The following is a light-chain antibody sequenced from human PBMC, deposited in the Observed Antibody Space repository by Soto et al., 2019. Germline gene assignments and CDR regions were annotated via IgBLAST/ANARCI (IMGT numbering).Light chain of an antibody. V-gene: IGKV1-39*01. CDR2: AAI. J-gene: IGKJ2*01. Sequence: DLQMTQSPASLSASVGDRVTVTCRASQNIGTYLNWYQQQPGKAPKLLIYAAITLQSGVTSRFSRSGSGTDFTLTISSLQPEDFATSSCQQSSGIPYTFGQGTKAEIK. CDR1: QNIGTY. CDR3: QQSSGIPYT.